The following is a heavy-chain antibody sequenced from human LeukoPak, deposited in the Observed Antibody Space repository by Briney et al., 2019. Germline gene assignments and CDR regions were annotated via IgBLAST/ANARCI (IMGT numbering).Heavy chain of an antibody. CDR2: IYYTGST. J-gene: IGHJ4*02. CDR1: GNSISSGDNY. CDR3: ARDPTY. Sequence: SQTLSLTCTVSGNSISSGDNYWTWIRQAPGKGLEWIGYIYYTGSTNYSPSLKSRVSISIDPSKNQFSLKLTSVTAADTAVYYCARDPTYWGQGILVTVSS. V-gene: IGHV4-30-4*08.